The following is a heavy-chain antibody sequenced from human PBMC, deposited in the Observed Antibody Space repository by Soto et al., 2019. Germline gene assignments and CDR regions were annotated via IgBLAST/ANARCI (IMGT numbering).Heavy chain of an antibody. Sequence: EVQLLESGGGLVQPGGSLRLSCAASGFTFSNYALTWVRQAPGKGLEWVSTISGIGSGGGTFYADSVKGRFTISRDNSKNTLYLQMSSLRAGDTAVYYCARGWYNSGWGFDYWGQGTLVTVSS. CDR2: ISGIGSGGGT. D-gene: IGHD6-19*01. V-gene: IGHV3-23*01. CDR1: GFTFSNYA. J-gene: IGHJ4*02. CDR3: ARGWYNSGWGFDY.